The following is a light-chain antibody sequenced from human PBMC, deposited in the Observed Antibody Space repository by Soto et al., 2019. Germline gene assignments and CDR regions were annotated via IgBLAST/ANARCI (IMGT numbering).Light chain of an antibody. CDR2: EVT. CDR1: SGDVGGYDY. Sequence: SALSQPPAASRSPGQSVTISCTGTSGDVGGYDYVSWYQQHPGKAPKLMIYEVTIRPSGVSDRFSGSKSGNTASLTVAGLQAEDEADYYCSSYTGGTPSYVFGTGPKVTVL. J-gene: IGLJ1*01. CDR3: SSYTGGTPSYV. V-gene: IGLV2-8*01.